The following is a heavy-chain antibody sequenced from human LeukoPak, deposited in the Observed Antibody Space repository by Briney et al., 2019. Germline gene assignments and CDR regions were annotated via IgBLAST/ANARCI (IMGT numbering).Heavy chain of an antibody. J-gene: IGHJ6*04. D-gene: IGHD3-10*02. CDR2: ISYDGTNK. CDR3: AELGITMIGGV. V-gene: IGHV3-30*04. Sequence: GGSLRLSCAASGFIFSSYAMHWVRQAPGKGLEWVAVISYDGTNKYYADSVKGRFTISRDNAKNSLYLQMNSLRAEDTAVYYCAELGITMIGGVWGKGTTVTISS. CDR1: GFIFSSYA.